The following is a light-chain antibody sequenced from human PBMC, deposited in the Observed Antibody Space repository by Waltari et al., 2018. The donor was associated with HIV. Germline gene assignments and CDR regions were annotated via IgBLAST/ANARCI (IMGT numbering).Light chain of an antibody. CDR1: QSLVYRDGNTY. V-gene: IGKV2-30*01. J-gene: IGKJ2*01. CDR2: KVS. CDR3: MQGTHWPYT. Sequence: DVVMTQSPLSLPVTLGQPASISCRSSQSLVYRDGNTYLIWFQQRPGQSPRRLIYKVSNRDSGVPDRFSGSGSSTDFTLKISRVEAEDVGVYYCMQGTHWPYTFGQGTKLKIK.